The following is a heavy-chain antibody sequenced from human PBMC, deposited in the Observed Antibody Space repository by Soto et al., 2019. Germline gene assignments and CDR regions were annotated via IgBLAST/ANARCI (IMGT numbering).Heavy chain of an antibody. J-gene: IGHJ4*02. CDR1: GASISGSYYY. CDR2: VFYTGFT. D-gene: IGHD1-20*01. Sequence: PSETLSLTCAVSGASISGSYYYWAWLRQSPGKGPEWIGSVFYTGFTSYNPSLESRVSVSVDTSKSQFSLKLSAVTAADTAVYYCATSQKGYNWNYFDHWGQGALVNVS. V-gene: IGHV4-39*01. CDR3: ATSQKGYNWNYFDH.